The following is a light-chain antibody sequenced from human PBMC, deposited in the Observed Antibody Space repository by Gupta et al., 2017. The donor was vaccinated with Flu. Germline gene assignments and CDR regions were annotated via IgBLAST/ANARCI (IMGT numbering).Light chain of an antibody. CDR3: QQYISSPLT. J-gene: IGKJ3*01. CDR1: QSVLDSSNNRNC. CDR2: GAT. Sequence: NCKSSQSVLDSSNNRNCLGWFQQRPGQAAQLLIYGATARAPGVPDRFTGSGSETYFTLTISSLQTEDVAVYYCQQYISSPLTFGPGTKVEIK. V-gene: IGKV4-1*01.